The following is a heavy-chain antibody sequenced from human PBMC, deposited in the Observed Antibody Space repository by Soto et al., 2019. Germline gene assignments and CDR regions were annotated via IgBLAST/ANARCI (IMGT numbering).Heavy chain of an antibody. CDR3: AKAAAYCLES. CDR1: GGPINSPDYY. CDR2: LYYNGST. J-gene: IGHJ4*02. Sequence: SETLSLTCNVSGGPINSPDYYWTWIRQSPGEGLEWIGELYYNGSTQYNPSLGSRITISLDKSKNQISLRMNSVTAADTAVYYCAKAAAYCLESWGPGTLVTVS. V-gene: IGHV4-30-4*01. D-gene: IGHD2-21*01.